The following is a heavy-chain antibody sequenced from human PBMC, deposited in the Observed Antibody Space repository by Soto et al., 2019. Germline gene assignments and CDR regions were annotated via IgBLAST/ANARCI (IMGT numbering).Heavy chain of an antibody. CDR2: IKGEADGGTT. CDR3: TTGLSNGYYNFDY. J-gene: IGHJ4*02. Sequence: GGAPRLSFAASGFTVNNNYISWGRPGPGEGLEWVGRIKGEADGGTTDYAAPVKGRITISRDHSKDTLYLHMNSLKTEDTAVYYCTTGLSNGYYNFDYWGQGTPVTVSS. V-gene: IGHV3-15*01. D-gene: IGHD3-22*01. CDR1: GFTVNNNY.